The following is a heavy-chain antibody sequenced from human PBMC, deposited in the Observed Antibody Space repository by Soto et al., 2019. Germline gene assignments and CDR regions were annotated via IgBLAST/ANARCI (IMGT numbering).Heavy chain of an antibody. Sequence: EVQLLESGGDLVQPGGSLRLSCAASGFTFSNYAMSWVRQAPGKGLDWVSTVSGSAGSTYSADSVKGRFTISRDNFKNTLCLHMNSLRAEDTAIYYCARWMTPIGCSWYFDLWGRGTLVTVSS. CDR1: GFTFSNYA. CDR3: ARWMTPIGCSWYFDL. D-gene: IGHD2-8*01. CDR2: VSGSAGST. V-gene: IGHV3-23*01. J-gene: IGHJ2*01.